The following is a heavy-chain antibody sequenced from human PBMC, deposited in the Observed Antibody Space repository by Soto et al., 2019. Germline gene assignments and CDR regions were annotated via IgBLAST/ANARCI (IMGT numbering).Heavy chain of an antibody. CDR1: AGSISDTNSY. Sequence: QVQLQESGPGLVKPSETLSLTCTVSAGSISDTNSYWGWIRQPPGKGLEWIGSVYYSGSTYYNPSLASRAPVSVTPPRKQFSLRLNSVTAADTAVYYCASHGTRMVRRPFDYWGQGALVTVSS. J-gene: IGHJ4*02. V-gene: IGHV4-39*01. CDR3: ASHGTRMVRRPFDY. D-gene: IGHD1-26*01. CDR2: VYYSGST.